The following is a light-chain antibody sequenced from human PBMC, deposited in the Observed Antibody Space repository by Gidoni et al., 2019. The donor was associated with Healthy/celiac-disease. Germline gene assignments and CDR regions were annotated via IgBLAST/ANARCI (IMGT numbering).Light chain of an antibody. J-gene: IGKJ4*01. CDR1: QRVSSY. V-gene: IGKV3D-11*01. CDR3: QKSSNWIFN. CDR2: DAS. Sequence: EIVLTQSPATLSLSPGERATLSCRASQRVSSYLAWYQQKPGQAPRLLIYDASNRATGIPARFSGSGPGKDFTLKSRSPELEDFEVYYCQKSSNWIFNFGGGTKVEIK.